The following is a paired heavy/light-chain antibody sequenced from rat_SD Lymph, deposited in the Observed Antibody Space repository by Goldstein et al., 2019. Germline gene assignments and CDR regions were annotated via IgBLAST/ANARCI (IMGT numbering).Light chain of an antibody. CDR1: SSVSY. Sequence: EIVLTQSPTTMAASPGEKVTITCRASSSVSYMHWFQQKSGTSPKPWIYDTSKLASGVPDRFSGSGSGTSYSLTISSMEAEDAATYYCLQRSSYPPTFGAGTKLELK. V-gene: IGKV4S12*01. CDR2: DTS. J-gene: IGKJ2-1*01. CDR3: LQRSSYPPT.
Heavy chain of an antibody. Sequence: QVTLKESGPGILQPSQTLSLTCTFSGFSLSTYGMGVGWIRQPSGKGLEWLANIWWDDDKYYNPSLKNRLTISKDTSNNQAFLKITNVDTADTATYYCARIGAGPLFDYWGQGVMVTVSS. CDR2: IWWDDDK. CDR3: ARIGAGPLFDY. CDR1: GFSLSTYGMG. V-gene: IGHV8-20*01. J-gene: IGHJ2*01. D-gene: IGHD1-4*01.